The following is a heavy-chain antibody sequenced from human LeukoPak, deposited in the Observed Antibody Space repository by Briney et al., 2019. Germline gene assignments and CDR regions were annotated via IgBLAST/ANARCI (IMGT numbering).Heavy chain of an antibody. CDR1: GGTFSSYA. Sequence: ASVKVSCKASGGTFSSYAISWVRQAPGQGLEWMGGIIPIFGTANYAQKFQGRVTITADESTSTAYMELSSLRSEDTAVYYCAKDHQQLVLWDYFDYWGQGTLVTVSS. J-gene: IGHJ4*02. D-gene: IGHD6-13*01. CDR2: IIPIFGTA. V-gene: IGHV1-69*13. CDR3: AKDHQQLVLWDYFDY.